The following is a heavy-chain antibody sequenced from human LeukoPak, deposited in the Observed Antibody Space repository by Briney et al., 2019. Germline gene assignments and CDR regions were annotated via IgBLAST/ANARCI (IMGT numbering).Heavy chain of an antibody. CDR3: ARVGRDYGDYVYYFDY. J-gene: IGHJ4*02. D-gene: IGHD4-17*01. V-gene: IGHV4-59*01. Sequence: SETLSLTCTVSGGSFSSYYWSWIRQPPGKGLEWIGYIYYSGSTNYNPSLKSRVTISVDTSKNQFSLKLSSVTAADTAVYYCARVGRDYGDYVYYFDYWGQGTLVTVSS. CDR1: GGSFSSYY. CDR2: IYYSGST.